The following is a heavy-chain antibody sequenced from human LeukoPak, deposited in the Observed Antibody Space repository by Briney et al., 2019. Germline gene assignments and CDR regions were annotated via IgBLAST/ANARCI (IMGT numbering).Heavy chain of an antibody. Sequence: GGSLRLSCAASGFTFSSYAMNWVRQAPGKGLEWVSAISGSGGSTYYADSVKGRFTISRDNSKNSLYLQMNSLRAEYTALYYCARVLHYNYDILPGYPAPDAFDIWGQGTMVTVSS. V-gene: IGHV3-23*01. CDR2: ISGSGGST. CDR1: GFTFSSYA. CDR3: ARVLHYNYDILPGYPAPDAFDI. D-gene: IGHD3-9*01. J-gene: IGHJ3*02.